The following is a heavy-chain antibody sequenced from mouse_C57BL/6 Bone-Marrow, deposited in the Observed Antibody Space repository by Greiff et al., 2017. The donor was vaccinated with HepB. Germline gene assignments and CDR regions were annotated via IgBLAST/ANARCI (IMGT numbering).Heavy chain of an antibody. Sequence: QVHVKQPGAELVKPGASVKMSCKASGYAFTSYWITWVKQRPGQGLEWIGDIYPGSGSTNYNEKFKSKATLTVDTSSSTAYMQLSSLTSEDSAVYYCARWAFCDGYYPFAYWGQGTLVTVSA. D-gene: IGHD2-3*01. V-gene: IGHV1-55*01. J-gene: IGHJ3*01. CDR2: IYPGSGST. CDR3: ARWAFCDGYYPFAY. CDR1: GYAFTSYW.